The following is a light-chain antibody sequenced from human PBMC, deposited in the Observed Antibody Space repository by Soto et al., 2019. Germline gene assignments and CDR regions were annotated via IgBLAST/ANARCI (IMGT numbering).Light chain of an antibody. CDR2: AAS. Sequence: IQLTQSPSSLSASVGDSVTITCRASQDISSHLAWYQQKPGKAPKVLIYAASTLESGIPARFSGSGSGTDFTLTISSLQAEDFATYYCQQVKSFLPLTFGGGTKVEIK. V-gene: IGKV1-9*01. CDR1: QDISSH. CDR3: QQVKSFLPLT. J-gene: IGKJ4*01.